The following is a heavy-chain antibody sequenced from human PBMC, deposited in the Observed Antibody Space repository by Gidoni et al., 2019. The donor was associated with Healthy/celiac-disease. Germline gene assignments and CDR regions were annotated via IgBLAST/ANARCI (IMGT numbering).Heavy chain of an antibody. D-gene: IGHD3-22*01. CDR3: AKGRPDGMIVVVITIKGYYFDY. Sequence: EVQLVESGGGLVQPGGSLRLSCAASGFTFSSYAMSWVRQAPGKGLEGVSAISGSGGSTYYADSVKGRFTISRDNSKNTLYLQMNSLRAEDTAVYYCAKGRPDGMIVVVITIKGYYFDYWGQGTLVTVSS. CDR1: GFTFSSYA. J-gene: IGHJ4*02. CDR2: ISGSGGST. V-gene: IGHV3-23*04.